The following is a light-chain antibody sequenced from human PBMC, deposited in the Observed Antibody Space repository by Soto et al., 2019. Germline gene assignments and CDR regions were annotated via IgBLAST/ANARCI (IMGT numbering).Light chain of an antibody. CDR2: GAS. CDR1: QSVSSSY. J-gene: IGKJ1*01. V-gene: IGKV3-20*01. CDR3: QQYGRT. Sequence: EIVLTQSPGTLSVSPGESATLSCRASQSVSSSYLAWYQQKPGQAPRLLIYGASSRATGIPDRFSGSGSGTDFTLTISRLEPEDFAVYYCQQYGRTFGQGTKVHIK.